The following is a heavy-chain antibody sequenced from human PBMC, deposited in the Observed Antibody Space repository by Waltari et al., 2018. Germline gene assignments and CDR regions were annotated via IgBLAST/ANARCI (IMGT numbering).Heavy chain of an antibody. CDR2: IYYSARFT. CDR1: GFTFSNSD. V-gene: IGHV3-23*05. J-gene: IGHJ3*01. CDR3: AKRSGYSSGWNDAFHF. Sequence: EVQLLASGGDLVQPGGSLRLSCAASGFTFSNSDMSWVRLAPGKGLEWILIIYYSARFTNYADSVKGRFTISRDNSKNTLHLQMNSLRVEDTAIYYCAKRSGYSSGWNDAFHFGGQGTVVSVSS. D-gene: IGHD6-19*01.